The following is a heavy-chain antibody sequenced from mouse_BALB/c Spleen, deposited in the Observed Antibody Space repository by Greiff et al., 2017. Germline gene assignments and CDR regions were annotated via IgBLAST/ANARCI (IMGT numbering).Heavy chain of an antibody. CDR3: ARDYYVSSYGYFDY. D-gene: IGHD1-1*01. Sequence: VQLQQSGPGLVAPSQSLSITCTVSGFSLTGYGVNWVRQPPGKGLEWLGMIWGDGSTDYNSAIKSRLSIRKDNSKSQVFLKMNSLQTDDTARYYCARDYYVSSYGYFDYWGQGTTLTVSS. CDR1: GFSLTGYG. V-gene: IGHV2-6-7*01. J-gene: IGHJ2*01. CDR2: IWGDGST.